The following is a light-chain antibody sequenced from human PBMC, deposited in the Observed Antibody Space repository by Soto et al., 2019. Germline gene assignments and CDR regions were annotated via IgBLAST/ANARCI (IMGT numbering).Light chain of an antibody. Sequence: DIQMTQSPSTLSASVGDRVTITCRASESISSWLAWYQQKPGKAPKLLIYDASSLESGVPSRFSGSGSGTEFTLTISSLQPDDFATYYCQHYNSYFPWMFGQGTKVDIK. CDR3: QHYNSYFPWM. CDR2: DAS. J-gene: IGKJ1*01. V-gene: IGKV1-5*01. CDR1: ESISSW.